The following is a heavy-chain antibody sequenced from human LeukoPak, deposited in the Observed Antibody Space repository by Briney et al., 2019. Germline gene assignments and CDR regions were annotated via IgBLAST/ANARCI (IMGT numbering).Heavy chain of an antibody. CDR3: ARDPGYGFDY. CDR2: ISSSSSYI. CDR1: GFTFSSYS. J-gene: IGHJ4*02. Sequence: PGGSLRLSCAASGFTFSSYSMNWVRQAPGKGLEWVSSISSSSSYIYSADSVKGRFTISRDNAKNSLYLQMNSLRAEDTAVYYCARDPGYGFDYWGQGTLVTVSS. D-gene: IGHD5-12*01. V-gene: IGHV3-21*01.